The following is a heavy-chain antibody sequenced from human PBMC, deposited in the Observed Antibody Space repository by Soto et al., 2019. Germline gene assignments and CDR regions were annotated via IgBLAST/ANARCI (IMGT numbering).Heavy chain of an antibody. CDR2: IFWDDDT. CDR1: GFSLSTSGVS. D-gene: IGHD3-10*01. Sequence: QITLKESGPTLVKPTQTLTLTCTFSGFSLSTSGVSVGWVRQPPGKALEWLALIFWDDDTRYSPSLRNRLTITKDTSKHEVVLTMINMDPVDTATYFCAHRLGEFGSRLAFDYWGQGTLVTVSS. CDR3: AHRLGEFGSRLAFDY. V-gene: IGHV2-5*02. J-gene: IGHJ4*02.